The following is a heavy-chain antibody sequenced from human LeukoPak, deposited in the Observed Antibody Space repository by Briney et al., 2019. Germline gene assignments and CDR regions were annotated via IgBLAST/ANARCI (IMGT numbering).Heavy chain of an antibody. CDR3: ARGGYYDSSGYYYFDY. Sequence: GESLKISCKGSGYSFTNYWIGWVRQMPGKGLEWMGIIYPGYSDTRYSPSFQGQVTISADKTISTAYLQWSSLKASDTAMYYCARGGYYDSSGYYYFDYWGQGTLVTVSS. D-gene: IGHD3-22*01. CDR2: IYPGYSDT. CDR1: GYSFTNYW. V-gene: IGHV5-51*01. J-gene: IGHJ4*02.